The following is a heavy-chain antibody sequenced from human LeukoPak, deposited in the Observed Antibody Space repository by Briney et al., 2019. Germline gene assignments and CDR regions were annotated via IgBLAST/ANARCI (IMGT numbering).Heavy chain of an antibody. CDR2: IYTSGST. CDR3: ARGQIPWPWPHAFDI. CDR1: GGSISSYY. J-gene: IGHJ3*02. D-gene: IGHD2-2*02. Sequence: PSETLSLTCTVSGGSISSYYWSWIRQPAGKGLEWIGRIYTSGSTNYNPSLKSRVTMSVDTSKNQFSLKLSSVTAADTAVYYCARGQIPWPWPHAFDIWGQGTMVTVSS. V-gene: IGHV4-4*07.